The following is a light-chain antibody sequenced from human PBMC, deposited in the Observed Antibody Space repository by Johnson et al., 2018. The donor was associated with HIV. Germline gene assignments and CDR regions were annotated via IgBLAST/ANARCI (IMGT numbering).Light chain of an antibody. CDR2: DNN. CDR1: SSNIGNNY. Sequence: QSVLKQPPSVSAAPGQKVTISCSGSSSNIGNNYVSWYQQLPGTAPKLLIYDNNKRPSGIPDRFSGPKSGTSATLGITGLQTGDEADYYCGTWDSSLSAYVFGTGTKVTVL. J-gene: IGLJ1*01. CDR3: GTWDSSLSAYV. V-gene: IGLV1-51*01.